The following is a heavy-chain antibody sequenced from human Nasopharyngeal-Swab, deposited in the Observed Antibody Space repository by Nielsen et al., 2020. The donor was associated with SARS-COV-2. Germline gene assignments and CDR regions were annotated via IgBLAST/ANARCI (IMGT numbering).Heavy chain of an antibody. V-gene: IGHV3-48*03. CDR2: ISSSGNTI. Sequence: GESLKISCAASGFTFSIYEMNWVRQAPGKGLEWVSYISSSGNTIYYADSVKGRFTISRGNAKNSLYLQMNSLRAEDTAVYYCASEVGATTYDYWGQGTLVTVSS. CDR1: GFTFSIYE. D-gene: IGHD1-26*01. J-gene: IGHJ4*02. CDR3: ASEVGATTYDY.